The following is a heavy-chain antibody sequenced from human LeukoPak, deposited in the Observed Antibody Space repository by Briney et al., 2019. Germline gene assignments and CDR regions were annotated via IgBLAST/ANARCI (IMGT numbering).Heavy chain of an antibody. CDR1: GGSFSGYY. D-gene: IGHD2/OR15-2a*01. J-gene: IGHJ4*02. V-gene: IGHV4-34*01. CDR3: ARDVLLDY. Sequence: SETLSLTCAVYGGSFSGYYWSWIRQPPGKGLEWIGEINHSGSTNYNPSLKSRVTISVDTSKNQFSLKLSSATAADTAVYYCARDVLLDYWGQGTLVTVSS. CDR2: INHSGST.